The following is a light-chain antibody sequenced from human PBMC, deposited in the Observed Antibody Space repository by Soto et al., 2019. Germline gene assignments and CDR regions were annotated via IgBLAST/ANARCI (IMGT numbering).Light chain of an antibody. CDR2: WAS. Sequence: DIVMTQSPESLAVSLGERATINCKSSQSVLYSSNNKNYLVWYQQKPGQPPKLLIYWASTRQSGVPDRFSGSGSGTDFTLTISSLQADDVAVYYCQQHYNPPYTFGQGTRLEIK. J-gene: IGKJ2*01. V-gene: IGKV4-1*01. CDR3: QQHYNPPYT. CDR1: QSVLYSSNNKNY.